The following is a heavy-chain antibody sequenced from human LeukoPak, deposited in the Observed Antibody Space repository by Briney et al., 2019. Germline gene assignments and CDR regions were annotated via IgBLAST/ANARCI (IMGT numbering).Heavy chain of an antibody. V-gene: IGHV3-33*01. D-gene: IGHD4-23*01. J-gene: IGHJ4*02. CDR1: GFTFSSYG. Sequence: GGSLRLSCAASGFTFSSYGMHWVRQAPGKGLEWEAVIWYDGSNKYYADSVKGRFTISRDNSKNTLYLQMNSLRAEDTAVYYCAREVSTVVTQAVAYYFDYWGQGTLVTVSS. CDR2: IWYDGSNK. CDR3: AREVSTVVTQAVAYYFDY.